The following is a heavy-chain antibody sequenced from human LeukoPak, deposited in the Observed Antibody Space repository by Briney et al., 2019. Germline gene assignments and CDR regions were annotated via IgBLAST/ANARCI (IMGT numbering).Heavy chain of an antibody. J-gene: IGHJ5*02. CDR1: GFTFSDHY. CDR2: INHDGST. CDR3: AREGAYSNFVNWFDT. Sequence: RSGGSLRLSCAVSGFTFSDHYFAWIRQPPGKGLEWIGEINHDGSTNYNPSLKSRVTMSIDASKSQFFLTLTPVTAADTAVYYCAREGAYSNFVNWFDTWGQGTLVTVSS. D-gene: IGHD2/OR15-2a*01. V-gene: IGHV4-34*01.